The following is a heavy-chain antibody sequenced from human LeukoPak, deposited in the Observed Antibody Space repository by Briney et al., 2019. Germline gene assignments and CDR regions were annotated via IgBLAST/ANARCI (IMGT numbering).Heavy chain of an antibody. CDR1: GGSFSGYY. Sequence: PSETLSLTRAVYGGSFSGYYWGWIRQPPGKGLEWVGTVYYTGSTYYNPSLKSRVTISVDTSKKQFSLKLSSVTAADTAVYYCARLVRGIYDYFDYWGQGTLVTVSS. CDR2: VYYTGST. D-gene: IGHD3-10*01. V-gene: IGHV4-34*01. CDR3: ARLVRGIYDYFDY. J-gene: IGHJ4*02.